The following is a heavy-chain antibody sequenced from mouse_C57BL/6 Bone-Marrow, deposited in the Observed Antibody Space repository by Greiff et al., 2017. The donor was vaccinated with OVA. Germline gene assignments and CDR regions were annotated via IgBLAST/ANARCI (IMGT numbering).Heavy chain of an antibody. Sequence: QVQLQQPGAELVKPGASVKMSCKASGYTFTSYWITWVKQRPGQGLEWIGDIYPGSGSTNYNEKFKSKATLTVDKSSRTAYMQLSSLTSEDSAFYYCARRQPDYWGQGTTLTVSS. D-gene: IGHD6-1*01. CDR2: IYPGSGST. J-gene: IGHJ2*01. CDR1: GYTFTSYW. CDR3: ARRQPDY. V-gene: IGHV1-55*01.